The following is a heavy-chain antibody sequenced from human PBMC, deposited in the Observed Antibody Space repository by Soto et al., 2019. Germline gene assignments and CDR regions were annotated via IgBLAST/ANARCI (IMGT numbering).Heavy chain of an antibody. CDR2: IYYSGST. Sequence: QLQLQESGPGLVKPSETLSLTCTVSGGSISSSSYYWGWIRQPPGKGLEWIGSIYYSGSTYYNPSLKRRATISVATSKNQFSLKLSSVTAADTAVYYCARALRGYSYGYDYWGQGTLVTVSS. CDR1: GGSISSSSYY. D-gene: IGHD5-18*01. V-gene: IGHV4-39*01. CDR3: ARALRGYSYGYDY. J-gene: IGHJ4*02.